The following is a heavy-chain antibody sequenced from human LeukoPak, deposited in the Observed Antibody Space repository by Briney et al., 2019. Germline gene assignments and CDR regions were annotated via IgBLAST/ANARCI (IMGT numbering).Heavy chain of an antibody. CDR2: IRSKANSYAT. CDR3: TRLTVRGVNGLHYGMDV. CDR1: GFTFSGSA. D-gene: IGHD3-10*01. J-gene: IGHJ6*04. Sequence: WGSLRLSCAASGFTFSGSAMHWIRQASGKGLEWVGRIRSKANSYATAYAESVKGRFTISRDDSKNTAYLQMNSLKTEDTAVYYCTRLTVRGVNGLHYGMDVWGKGTTVTVSS. V-gene: IGHV3-73*01.